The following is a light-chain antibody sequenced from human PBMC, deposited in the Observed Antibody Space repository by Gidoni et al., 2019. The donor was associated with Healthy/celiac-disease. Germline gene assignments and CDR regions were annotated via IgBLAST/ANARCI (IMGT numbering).Light chain of an antibody. CDR1: SSDVGGYNY. CDR2: EVS. V-gene: IGLV2-14*01. Sequence: QSALTQPASVSGSPGQSITISCTGTSSDVGGYNYVSWYQQHPGKAPKLMIYEVSNRPSGVSNRFSGSKSGNTASLTISGLQAEDEADYYCSSYTSSSTRVVFGGGTKPTVL. CDR3: SSYTSSSTRVV. J-gene: IGLJ2*01.